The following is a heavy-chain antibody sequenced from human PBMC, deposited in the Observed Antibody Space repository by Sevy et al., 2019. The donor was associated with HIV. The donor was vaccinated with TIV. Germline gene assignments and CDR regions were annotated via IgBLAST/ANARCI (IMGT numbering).Heavy chain of an antibody. CDR2: IYSDGTT. Sequence: GSLRLSCAASGFTVSRNFMSWSRQAPGKGLEWVSIIYSDGTTFYADSVKGRFTISRDNSRNTLYLQMNTLRAEDTAVYYCVGADRPNQGDFWGQGTLVTVSS. CDR1: GFTVSRNF. CDR3: VGADRPNQGDF. V-gene: IGHV3-53*01. J-gene: IGHJ4*02. D-gene: IGHD6-6*01.